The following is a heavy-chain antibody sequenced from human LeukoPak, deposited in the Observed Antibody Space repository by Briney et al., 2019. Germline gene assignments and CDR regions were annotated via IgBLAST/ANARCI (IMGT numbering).Heavy chain of an antibody. CDR3: ARGATVTTREFDY. V-gene: IGHV4-34*01. CDR2: INHSGST. D-gene: IGHD4-11*01. Sequence: SETLSLTCAVYGGSFSAYYWSWIRQPPGKGLEWIGEINHSGSTNYNPSLKSRVTISVDTSKNQFSLKLSSVTAADTAVYYCARGATVTTREFDYWGQGTLVTVSS. J-gene: IGHJ4*02. CDR1: GGSFSAYY.